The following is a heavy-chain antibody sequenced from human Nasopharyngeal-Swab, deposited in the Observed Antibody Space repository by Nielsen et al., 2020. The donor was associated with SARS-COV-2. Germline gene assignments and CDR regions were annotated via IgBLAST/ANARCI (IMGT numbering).Heavy chain of an antibody. CDR3: AKDHASGSPLPRTDY. Sequence: GESLKISCAASGFTFSSFGMHWVRQAPGKGLEWVAFTAHDASNEYYGDSVKGRFSISRDSSKNTLYLQMDSLRGEDTAVYYCAKDHASGSPLPRTDYWGQGTLVTVSS. CDR2: TAHDASNE. CDR1: GFTFSSFG. D-gene: IGHD3-10*01. J-gene: IGHJ4*02. V-gene: IGHV3-30*18.